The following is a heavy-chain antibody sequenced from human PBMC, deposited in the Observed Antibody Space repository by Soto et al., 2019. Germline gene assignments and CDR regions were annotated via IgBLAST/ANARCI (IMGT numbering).Heavy chain of an antibody. J-gene: IGHJ4*02. CDR3: ARGGHIAVVTASFDN. CDR2: IHPSGGGT. Sequence: QVQLVQSGAEVRKPGASVKVSCKPSGYTFNTYYLHWLRQAPGQALEWMGVIHPSGGGTTYAQKFLGRVTVTVATSRTTVFMELSGLRSDDTAVYYCARGGHIAVVTASFDNWGQGTLVTVSS. V-gene: IGHV1-46*02. CDR1: GYTFNTYY. D-gene: IGHD2-21*02.